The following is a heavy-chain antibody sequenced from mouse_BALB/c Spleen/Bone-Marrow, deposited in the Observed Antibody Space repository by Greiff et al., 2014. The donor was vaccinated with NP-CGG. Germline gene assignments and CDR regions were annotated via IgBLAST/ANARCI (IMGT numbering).Heavy chain of an antibody. CDR1: GYTFTDYI. V-gene: IGHV1-18*01. CDR2: INVNNGGT. J-gene: IGHJ3*01. D-gene: IGHD4-1*01. CDR3: VTGTAWFTY. Sequence: VQLKESGPELVKPGASVKITCKASGYTFTDYIMDWVRLSHGKSLEWIGDINVNNGGTIYNQKFKGKATLTVDKSSSTAYMELRSLISEDTAVYYCVTGTAWFTYWGQGTLVTVST.